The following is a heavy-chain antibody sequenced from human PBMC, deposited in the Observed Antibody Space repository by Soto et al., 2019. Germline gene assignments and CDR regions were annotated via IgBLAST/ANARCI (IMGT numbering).Heavy chain of an antibody. CDR1: GFTFSSYS. Sequence: GGSLRLSCAASGFTFSSYSMNWVRQAPGKGLEWVSSISSSSSYIYYADSVKGRFTISRDNAKNSLYLQMNSLRAEDTAVYYCAGVLASILRRYNWFDPWGQGTLVTV. V-gene: IGHV3-21*01. CDR2: ISSSSSYI. J-gene: IGHJ5*02. D-gene: IGHD4-4*01. CDR3: AGVLASILRRYNWFDP.